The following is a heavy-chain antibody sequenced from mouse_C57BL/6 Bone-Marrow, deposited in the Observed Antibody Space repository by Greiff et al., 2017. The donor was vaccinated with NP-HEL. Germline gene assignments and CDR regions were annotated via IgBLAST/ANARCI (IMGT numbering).Heavy chain of an antibody. CDR2: INPNNGGT. V-gene: IGHV1-26*01. Sequence: EVKLMESGPELVKPGASVKISCKASGYTFTDYYMNWVKQSHGKSLEWIGDINPNNGGTSYNQKFKGKATLTVDKSSSTAYMELRSLTSEDSAVYYCARGGSSGYYAMDYWGQGTSVTVSS. J-gene: IGHJ4*01. CDR3: ARGGSSGYYAMDY. CDR1: GYTFTDYY. D-gene: IGHD3-2*02.